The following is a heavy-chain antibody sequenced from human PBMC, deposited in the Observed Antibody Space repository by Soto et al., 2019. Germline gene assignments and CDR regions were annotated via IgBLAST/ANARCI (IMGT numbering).Heavy chain of an antibody. J-gene: IGHJ4*02. V-gene: IGHV3-23*01. CDR3: AKDRNYPRDQFHN. D-gene: IGHD1-7*01. CDR1: GFTFNNYA. Sequence: GSLSLPCAASGFTFNNYAMSWVPEAAGKGLEWVSAISANGQGIYYADSVKGLFIISRDRSKNTVFLHMDSLTAEDTAVYYCAKDRNYPRDQFHNWGQGTLVTVSS. CDR2: ISANGQGI.